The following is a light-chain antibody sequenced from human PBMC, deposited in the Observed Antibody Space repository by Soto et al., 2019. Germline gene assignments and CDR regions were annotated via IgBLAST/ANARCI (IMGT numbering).Light chain of an antibody. J-gene: IGKJ2*01. CDR3: QQYSSCYT. Sequence: EIGMTQSPATLSVSPGDRATLSCRASQSIDTNIAWHQRKPGQAPRLLLSGASIRAVGVPARFSGSVSGTEFTLTISSMKSEDLAVSYCQQYSSCYTFGQGTKLAIK. CDR2: GAS. V-gene: IGKV3-15*01. CDR1: QSIDTN.